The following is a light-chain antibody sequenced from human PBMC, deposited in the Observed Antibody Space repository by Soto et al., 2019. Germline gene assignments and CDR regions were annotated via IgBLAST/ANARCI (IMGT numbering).Light chain of an antibody. V-gene: IGKV1-5*01. CDR2: DAS. CDR1: QSIVNW. J-gene: IGKJ2*01. Sequence: DIPMTQSPPTLSASAGDRVVITCRASQSIVNWLAWYQQKPGKAPKLLISDASNLESGVPPRFSGVGSGTDFTLTINSLQPDDSATYFCQQYNLDPYTFGQGTKVEIK. CDR3: QQYNLDPYT.